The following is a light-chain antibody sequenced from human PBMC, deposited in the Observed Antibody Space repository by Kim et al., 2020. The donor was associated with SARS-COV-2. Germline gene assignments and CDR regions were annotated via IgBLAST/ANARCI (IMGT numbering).Light chain of an antibody. J-gene: IGKJ2*01. Sequence: ETLMTQSPVTLSVSPGATATLSCRASQSLSSNLAWYQQKPGQAPRLLIYGASTRATGVPARFSGSGSATDFTLTISCLQPEDFAVYYCQQYNNWPPYTFGQGTKLEI. CDR3: QQYNNWPPYT. V-gene: IGKV3-15*01. CDR2: GAS. CDR1: QSLSSN.